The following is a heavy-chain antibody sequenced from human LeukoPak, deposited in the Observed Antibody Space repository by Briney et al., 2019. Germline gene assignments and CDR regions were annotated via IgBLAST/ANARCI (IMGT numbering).Heavy chain of an antibody. D-gene: IGHD2-15*01. V-gene: IGHV3-7*03. Sequence: GGSLRLSCAASGFDFSTQWMSWVRQAPGKGLEWVAIVNQGATQKYYVDSVKGRFTISRDNSKNSLYLQMNSLRTEDTALYYCARGVEGPNNWFDPWGQGTLVTVSS. J-gene: IGHJ5*02. CDR2: VNQGATQK. CDR3: ARGVEGPNNWFDP. CDR1: GFDFSTQW.